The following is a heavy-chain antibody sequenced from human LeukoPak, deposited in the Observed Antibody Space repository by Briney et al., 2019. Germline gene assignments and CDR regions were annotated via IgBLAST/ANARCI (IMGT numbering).Heavy chain of an antibody. CDR3: ARDSAARGRYSVAGPFDF. J-gene: IGHJ4*02. Sequence: GGSLRLAWAAAGFTFSSYSMNWVRQAPGKGLEWVSYMSSNSTYIYYADSVKGRFTISRDDAKNSVYLQMNSLGAEDTAIYYCARDSAARGRYSVAGPFDFWGQGSLVTVSA. D-gene: IGHD6-19*01. CDR1: GFTFSSYS. CDR2: MSSNSTYI. V-gene: IGHV3-21*01.